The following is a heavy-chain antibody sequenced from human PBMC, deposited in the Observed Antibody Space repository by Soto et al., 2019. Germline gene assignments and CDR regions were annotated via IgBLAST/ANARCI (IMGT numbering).Heavy chain of an antibody. V-gene: IGHV1-8*01. D-gene: IGHD3-16*01. Sequence: ASVKVSCKASGYTFSDFDINWLRQAAGQGPEWMGWMNAKSGDTFSTQRLQGKFNMTWDTSLSTAYMEVGSLTSDDAAIYYCARGNPFNYAGFDVWGQGTTVTVSS. CDR2: MNAKSGDT. J-gene: IGHJ6*02. CDR1: GYTFSDFD. CDR3: ARGNPFNYAGFDV.